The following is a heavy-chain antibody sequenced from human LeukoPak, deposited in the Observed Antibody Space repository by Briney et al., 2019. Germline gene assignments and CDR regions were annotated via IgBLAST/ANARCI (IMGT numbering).Heavy chain of an antibody. Sequence: GGSLRLSCAASGLTFSSYAMNWVRQAPGKGLEWVSAITGSGGRTYYADSVKGRFTISRDNSKNTLYLQMNSLRAEDTAIYYCAKEYTGTFSPFPSYFDNWGQGTLVTVSS. CDR1: GLTFSSYA. CDR3: AKEYTGTFSPFPSYFDN. V-gene: IGHV3-23*01. CDR2: ITGSGGRT. D-gene: IGHD1-26*01. J-gene: IGHJ4*02.